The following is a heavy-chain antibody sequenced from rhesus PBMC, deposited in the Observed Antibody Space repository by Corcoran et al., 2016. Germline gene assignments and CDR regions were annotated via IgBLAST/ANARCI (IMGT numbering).Heavy chain of an antibody. J-gene: IGHJ4*01. CDR1: GGSISDNYR. CDR2: IYGSSTTT. Sequence: QVQLQESGPGVVKPSETLSLTCAVSGGSISDNYRWCWIRQPPGKGLEWIGYIYGSSTTTNHNPTLKSRVTISKDTSKNQFSLNLRSVTAADTAVYYCARGGMDYWGQGVLVTVSS. V-gene: IGHV4S10*01. CDR3: ARGGMDY. D-gene: IGHD1-32*01.